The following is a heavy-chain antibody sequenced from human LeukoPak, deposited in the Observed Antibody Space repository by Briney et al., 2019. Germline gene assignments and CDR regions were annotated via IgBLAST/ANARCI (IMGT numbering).Heavy chain of an antibody. Sequence: PGESLKISCKGSGYSFTSNWIDWVRQMPGKGLEWMGIIYPGDSDTRYSPSFQGQVTISADKSISTAYLQWSSLKASDTAMYYCARFFSASTFYFDYWGQGTLVTVSS. CDR3: ARFFSASTFYFDY. V-gene: IGHV5-51*01. J-gene: IGHJ4*02. CDR2: IYPGDSDT. D-gene: IGHD6-13*01. CDR1: GYSFTSNW.